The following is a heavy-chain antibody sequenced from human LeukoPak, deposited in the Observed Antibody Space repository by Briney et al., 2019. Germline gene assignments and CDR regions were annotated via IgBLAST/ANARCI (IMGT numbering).Heavy chain of an antibody. CDR1: GFTFSSYA. Sequence: GGSLRLSCAASGFTFSSYAMSWVRQAPGKGLEWVSAISGNGGSTYYADSVKGRFTISRDNSKITLYLQMNSLRAEDTAVYYCAKDSHPPFGFGPWGQGTLVTVSS. V-gene: IGHV3-23*01. CDR3: AKDSHPPFGFGP. J-gene: IGHJ5*02. D-gene: IGHD2/OR15-2a*01. CDR2: ISGNGGST.